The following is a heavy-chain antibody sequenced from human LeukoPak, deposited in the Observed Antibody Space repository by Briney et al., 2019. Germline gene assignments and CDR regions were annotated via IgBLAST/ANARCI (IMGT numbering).Heavy chain of an antibody. J-gene: IGHJ4*02. Sequence: GGSPRLSCAASGFTFSSFAMTWVRQAPGKGLEWVSGISGNAAGTHYADSVKGRFTISRDNSKNTVYLQMSSLRVEDTAVYYCAKRSGFNDGGHFDYWGQGTLVTVSS. CDR3: AKRSGFNDGGHFDY. CDR1: GFTFSSFA. CDR2: ISGNAAGT. V-gene: IGHV3-23*01. D-gene: IGHD5-24*01.